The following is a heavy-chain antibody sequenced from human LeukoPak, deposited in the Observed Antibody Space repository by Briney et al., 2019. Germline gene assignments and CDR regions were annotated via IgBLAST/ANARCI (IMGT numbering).Heavy chain of an antibody. CDR3: ARDFWGIAAAGYFWIDG. V-gene: IGHV1-2*02. CDR2: INPNNGGT. J-gene: IGHJ5*02. Sequence: ASVKVSCKASGYTFTGYYMHWVRQAPGQGLEWMGWINPNNGGTNYAQKFQGRVTMTRDTSISTAYMELSRLRSDDTAVYSCARDFWGIAAAGYFWIDGSGQGRPVTV. D-gene: IGHD6-13*01. CDR1: GYTFTGYY.